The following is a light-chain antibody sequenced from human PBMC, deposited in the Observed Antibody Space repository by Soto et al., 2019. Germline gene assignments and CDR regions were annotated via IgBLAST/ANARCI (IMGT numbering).Light chain of an antibody. J-gene: IGKJ1*01. V-gene: IGKV3-15*01. Sequence: EIVMTQSPATLSVSPGERATLSCRASQSVSSNLAWYQQKPGQALRLLIYGASTRATGIPARFSSSGSGKKFTLTINSLKSEDFAVYYCQQYYNWWTFGQGTKVEIK. CDR3: QQYYNWWT. CDR1: QSVSSN. CDR2: GAS.